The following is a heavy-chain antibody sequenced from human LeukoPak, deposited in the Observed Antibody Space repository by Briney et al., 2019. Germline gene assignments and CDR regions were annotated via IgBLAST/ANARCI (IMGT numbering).Heavy chain of an antibody. CDR1: GGSISSYY. D-gene: IGHD3-3*01. J-gene: IGHJ4*02. CDR3: ARSITIFGVVTQTRFFDY. Sequence: PSETLSLTCTVSGGSISSYYWSWIRQPPGKGLKWIGYIYYSGSTNYNPSLKSRVTISVDTSKNQFSLKLSSVTAADTAVYYCARSITIFGVVTQTRFFDYWGQGTLVTVSS. CDR2: IYYSGST. V-gene: IGHV4-59*01.